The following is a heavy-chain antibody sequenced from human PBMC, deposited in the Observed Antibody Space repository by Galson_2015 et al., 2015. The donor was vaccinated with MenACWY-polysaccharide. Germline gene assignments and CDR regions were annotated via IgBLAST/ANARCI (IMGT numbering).Heavy chain of an antibody. CDR1: GDSITSGGYF. J-gene: IGHJ5*02. V-gene: IGHV4-31*03. Sequence: TLSLACTVSGDSITSGGYFWRWIRQHPGQGLEWIASISYDGGTYYNPSLKSRVTISVDTPNNQFSLKLNSVTAADTAVYYCARGGRAVSNRNWFDPGGQGTLVTVSA. D-gene: IGHD3-16*01. CDR3: ARGGRAVSNRNWFDP. CDR2: ISYDGGT.